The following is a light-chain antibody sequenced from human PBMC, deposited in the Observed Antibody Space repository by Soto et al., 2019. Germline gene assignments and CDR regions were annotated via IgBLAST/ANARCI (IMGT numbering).Light chain of an antibody. CDR2: SNN. Sequence: QSVLTQPPSASGTPGQRVTISCSGSSSNIGGNAVNWYQQLPGTTPKLLIYSNNQRPSGVPDRFSGSKSGTSASLAISGLQCEGEADYYCAAWDDSLSGYVFGTGTKLTVL. CDR1: SSNIGGNA. V-gene: IGLV1-44*01. J-gene: IGLJ1*01. CDR3: AAWDDSLSGYV.